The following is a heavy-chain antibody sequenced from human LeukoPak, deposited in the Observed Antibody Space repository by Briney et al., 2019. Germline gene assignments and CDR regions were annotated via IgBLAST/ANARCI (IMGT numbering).Heavy chain of an antibody. V-gene: IGHV7-4-1*02. Sequence: GASVKDSCKASGYTFTNFAMNWVRQAPGQGLEWMGWINTNTGNPTYAQGFTGRFVFSLDISVSTAYLQISSLKAEDTAVYYCANENWFDPWGQGTLVTVSS. J-gene: IGHJ5*02. CDR2: INTNTGNP. CDR1: GYTFTNFA. CDR3: ANENWFDP.